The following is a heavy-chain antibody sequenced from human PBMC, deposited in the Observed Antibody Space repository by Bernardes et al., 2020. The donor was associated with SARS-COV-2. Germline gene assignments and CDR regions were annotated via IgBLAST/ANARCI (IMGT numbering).Heavy chain of an antibody. CDR3: ARLYYDFWSGYYNGYYYMDV. CDR1: GGSISSYY. J-gene: IGHJ6*03. Sequence: SETLSLTCTVSGGSISSYYWSWIRQPPGKGLEWIGYIYYSGSTNYNPSLKSRVTISVDTSKNQFSLKLSSVTAADTAVYYCARLYYDFWSGYYNGYYYMDVWGKGTTVTVSS. CDR2: IYYSGST. V-gene: IGHV4-59*08. D-gene: IGHD3-3*01.